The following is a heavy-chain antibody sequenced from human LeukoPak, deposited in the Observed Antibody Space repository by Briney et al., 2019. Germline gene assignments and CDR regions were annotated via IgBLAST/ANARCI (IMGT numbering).Heavy chain of an antibody. CDR1: GFDFGAYE. Sequence: GGSLRLSCAASGFDFGAYEMNWVRQAPGQGLEWVAYFAGSDTTKYYADSVRGRFTISRDNAKKSLYLQMNSLRAEDTAFYYCTTLGYHLDSWGQGTLVTVSS. J-gene: IGHJ4*02. V-gene: IGHV3-48*03. CDR2: FAGSDTTK. CDR3: TTLGYHLDS. D-gene: IGHD3-22*01.